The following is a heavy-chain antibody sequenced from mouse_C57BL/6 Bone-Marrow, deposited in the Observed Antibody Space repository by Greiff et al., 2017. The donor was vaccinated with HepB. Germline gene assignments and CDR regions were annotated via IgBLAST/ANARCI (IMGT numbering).Heavy chain of an antibody. Sequence: QVQLQQPGAELVRPGTSVQLSCKASGYTFTSYWMHWVKQRPGQGLEWIGVIDPSDSYTNYNQKFKGKATLTVDTSSSTAYMQLSSLTSEDSAVYYCARDYWFADWGKGTLVTVAA. J-gene: IGHJ3*01. V-gene: IGHV1-59*01. CDR2: IDPSDSYT. CDR3: ARDYWFAD. D-gene: IGHD2-13*01. CDR1: GYTFTSYW.